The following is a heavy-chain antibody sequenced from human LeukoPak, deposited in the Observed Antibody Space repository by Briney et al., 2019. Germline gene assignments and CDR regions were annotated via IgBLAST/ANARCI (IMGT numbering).Heavy chain of an antibody. Sequence: SETLSLTCTVSGYSISSGYYWSWIRQPPGKGLEWIGYIYYSGSTNYNPSLKSRVTISVDTSKNQFSLKVSSVTAADTAVYYCARGDYYGSGSYFDYWGQGTLVTVSS. J-gene: IGHJ4*02. V-gene: IGHV4-61*01. D-gene: IGHD3-10*01. CDR2: IYYSGST. CDR3: ARGDYYGSGSYFDY. CDR1: GYSISSGYY.